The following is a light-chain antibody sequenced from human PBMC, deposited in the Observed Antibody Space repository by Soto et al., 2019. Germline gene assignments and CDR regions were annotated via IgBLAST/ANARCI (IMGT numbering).Light chain of an antibody. J-gene: IGLJ1*01. CDR2: GNN. CDR3: QSYDSSLSCV. CDR1: SSNIGAGYD. Sequence: QSVLTQPPSVSGAPGQRVTISCTGSSSNIGAGYDVHWYQQLPGTAPKLLIYGNNNRPSGVPDRFSGSKSGTSASLANTGLQAEDEADYYCQSYDSSLSCVFGTGTKLTVL. V-gene: IGLV1-40*01.